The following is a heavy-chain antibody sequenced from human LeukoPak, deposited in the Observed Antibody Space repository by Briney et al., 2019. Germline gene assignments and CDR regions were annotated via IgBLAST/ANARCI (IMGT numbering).Heavy chain of an antibody. CDR3: ARTNPSFDY. V-gene: IGHV4-59*08. J-gene: IGHJ4*02. CDR1: GGSISSYY. CDR2: IFHSGST. Sequence: PSETLSLTCTVSGGSISSYYWSWIRQPPGKGLERIGYIFHSGSTNYNPSLKSRVTISVDTSKNQVSLKLRSVTAADTAVYYCARTNPSFDYWGQGTLVTVSS.